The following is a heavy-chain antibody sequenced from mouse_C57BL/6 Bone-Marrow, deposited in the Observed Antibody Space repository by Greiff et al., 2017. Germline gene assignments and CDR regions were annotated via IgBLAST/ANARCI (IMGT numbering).Heavy chain of an antibody. D-gene: IGHD1-1*01. CDR3: ARGFDYYGSSYFDY. V-gene: IGHV1-54*01. Sequence: QVQLQQSGAELVRPGTSVKVSCKASGYAFTNYLIEWVKQRPGQGLEWIGVINPGSGGTNYNEKFKGKATLTADKSSSTAYMQLSSLTSEDSAVYCCARGFDYYGSSYFDYWGQGTTLTVSS. CDR2: INPGSGGT. CDR1: GYAFTNYL. J-gene: IGHJ2*01.